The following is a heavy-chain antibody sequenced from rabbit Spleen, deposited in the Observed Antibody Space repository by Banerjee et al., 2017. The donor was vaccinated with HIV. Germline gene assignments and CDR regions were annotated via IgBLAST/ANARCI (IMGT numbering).Heavy chain of an antibody. CDR1: GVSCSYSSY. V-gene: IGHV1S40*01. CDR3: ARDTGTSFSSYGMDL. J-gene: IGHJ6*01. CDR2: IDIGSSGFT. D-gene: IGHD7-1*01. Sequence: QSLEESGGDLVKPGASLTLTCKASGVSCSYSSYMSWVRQAPGKGLEWIACIDIGSSGFTYFATWAKGRFTCSKTSSTTVTLQMTSLTVADTATYFCARDTGTSFSSYGMDLWGPCTLVTV.